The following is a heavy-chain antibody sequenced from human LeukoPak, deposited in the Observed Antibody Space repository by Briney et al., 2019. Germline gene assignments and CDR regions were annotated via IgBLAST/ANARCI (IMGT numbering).Heavy chain of an antibody. Sequence: GESLKISCRVSGYAFASYWIGWVRQVHGKGLEWMGIIYPDDSDTKYSPSFQGQVTFSADKSINTAYLQWSSLKASDTAMYYCARFEVNHEDSSSFYYFDYWGQGTLVTVSS. CDR2: IYPDDSDT. CDR1: GYAFASYW. CDR3: ARFEVNHEDSSSFYYFDY. V-gene: IGHV5-51*01. J-gene: IGHJ4*02. D-gene: IGHD3-22*01.